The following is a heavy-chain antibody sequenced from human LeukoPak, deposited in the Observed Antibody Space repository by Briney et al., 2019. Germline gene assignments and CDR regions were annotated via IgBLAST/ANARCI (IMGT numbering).Heavy chain of an antibody. CDR3: ARRNLKNYYDSSGYYGRDYYFDY. V-gene: IGHV4-38-2*02. J-gene: IGHJ4*02. Sequence: SETLSLTCTVSGYSISSGYYWGWIRQPPGKGLEWIGSIYHSGSIYYNPSLKSRVTISVDTSKNQFSLKLSSVTAADTAVYYCARRNLKNYYDSSGYYGRDYYFDYWGQGTLVTVSS. D-gene: IGHD3-22*01. CDR2: IYHSGSI. CDR1: GYSISSGYY.